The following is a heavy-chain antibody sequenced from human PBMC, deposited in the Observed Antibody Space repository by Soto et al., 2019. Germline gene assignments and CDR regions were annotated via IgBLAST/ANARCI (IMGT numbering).Heavy chain of an antibody. CDR1: GGTFSSYA. J-gene: IGHJ6*02. CDR2: IIPIFGTA. V-gene: IGHV1-69*06. Sequence: QVQLVQSGAEVKKPGSSVKVSCKASGGTFSSYAISWVRQAPGQGLEWMGGIIPIFGTANYAQKLHCRVTITADKSTSTAYMELSSLRSEDTAVYYCATADLYYYCGMDVWGQGTTVTVSS. CDR3: ATADLYYYCGMDV.